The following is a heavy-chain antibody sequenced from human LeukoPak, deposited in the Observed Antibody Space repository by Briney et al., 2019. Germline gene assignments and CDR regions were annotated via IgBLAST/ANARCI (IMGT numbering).Heavy chain of an antibody. CDR2: INYSGNT. V-gene: IGHV4-34*01. D-gene: IGHD2-15*01. CDR1: GGSLSGYY. CDR3: ARRGTAYCRGGNCYSDKYFDY. J-gene: IGHJ4*02. Sequence: PSETLSLTCAVYGGSLSGYYWTWIRQTPGKGLEWIGEINYSGNTNYNRSLKSRVTVSADTSKNQFSLRLSSVTAADTAVYYCARRGTAYCRGGNCYSDKYFDYWGQGTQVTVSS.